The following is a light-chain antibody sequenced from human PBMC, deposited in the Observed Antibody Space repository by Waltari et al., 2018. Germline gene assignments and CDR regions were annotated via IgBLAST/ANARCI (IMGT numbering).Light chain of an antibody. CDR3: AAWDDSVNAWL. CDR1: SSNIGGNT. J-gene: IGLJ3*02. Sequence: QPVLIQPPSASGTLGQRVTIRCSGSSSNIGGNTLNGYQQFPGAAPKVFIYNNNQRPSGIPVRFSGSKSGTSASLAISGLQSEDAANYYCAAWDDSVNAWLFGGGAKLTVL. CDR2: NNN. V-gene: IGLV1-44*01.